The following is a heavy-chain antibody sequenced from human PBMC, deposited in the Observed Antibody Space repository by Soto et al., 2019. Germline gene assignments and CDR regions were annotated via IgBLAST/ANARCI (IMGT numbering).Heavy chain of an antibody. V-gene: IGHV3-48*01. CDR2: IQSGGST. Sequence: GGSLRLSCAASGFTFSSYSMNWVRQAPGKGLEWVSLIQSGGSTHYADSVKGRFTISRDNAKNSLYLQMNSLRAEDTAVYYCARVVISGSYLDYWGQGTLVTVSS. CDR3: ARVVISGSYLDY. J-gene: IGHJ4*02. CDR1: GFTFSSYS. D-gene: IGHD1-26*01.